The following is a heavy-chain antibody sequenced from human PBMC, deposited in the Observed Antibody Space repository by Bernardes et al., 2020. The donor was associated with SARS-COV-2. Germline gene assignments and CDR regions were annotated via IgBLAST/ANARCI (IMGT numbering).Heavy chain of an antibody. V-gene: IGHV1-2*02. CDR2: IHPSSGDA. Sequence: ASVKVSCKASGYTFSGYYIHWVRQAPGQGLEWMGWIHPSSGDANYAQKFQGRVTMTRDTSISTAYLELSRLTSDDTAVFYCARGSYGDPRSGWFDVWGQGTTVTVSS. D-gene: IGHD6-19*01. J-gene: IGHJ6*02. CDR3: ARGSYGDPRSGWFDV. CDR1: GYTFSGYY.